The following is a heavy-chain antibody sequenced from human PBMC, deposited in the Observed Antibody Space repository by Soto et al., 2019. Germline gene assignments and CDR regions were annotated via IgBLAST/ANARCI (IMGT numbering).Heavy chain of an antibody. J-gene: IGHJ6*02. CDR2: IYYSGST. CDR1: GGSISSGGYY. CDR3: ARDFRLGMYYGMDV. Sequence: QVQLQESGPGLVKPSQTLSLTCTVSGGSISSGGYYWSWIRPHPGKGLEWIGYIYYSGSTYYNPSLTSRVTISVDTSKNQFSLKLSSVTAADTAVYYCARDFRLGMYYGMDVWGQGTTVTVSS. D-gene: IGHD7-27*01. V-gene: IGHV4-31*03.